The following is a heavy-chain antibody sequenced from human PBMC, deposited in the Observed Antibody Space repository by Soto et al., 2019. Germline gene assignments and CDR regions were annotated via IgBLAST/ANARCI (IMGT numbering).Heavy chain of an antibody. CDR2: ISAYNGNT. CDR3: ARAGLELRISAFDI. J-gene: IGHJ3*02. V-gene: IGHV1-18*01. CDR1: GYTITSYG. Sequence: ASVKVSCTASGYTITSYGIRWVRQAPGQGLEWIGWISAYNGNTNYAQKLQGRVTMTTDTSTSTAYMELRSLRSDDTAVYYCARAGLELRISAFDIWGQGTMVTVSS. D-gene: IGHD1-7*01.